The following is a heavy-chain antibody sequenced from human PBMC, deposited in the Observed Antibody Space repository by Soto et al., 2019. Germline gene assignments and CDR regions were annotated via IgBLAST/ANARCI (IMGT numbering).Heavy chain of an antibody. CDR2: MYHSGST. CDR3: ARVPEY. V-gene: IGHV4-30-2*01. D-gene: IGHD2-2*01. J-gene: IGHJ4*02. Sequence: PSETLSLTCAVSGGYISSGGYSWSCIRKPPGKGLEWIGYMYHSGSTYYNPSLKSRVTISIDRSKNQFSLKLSSVTAADTAVYYCARVPEYLGQGILVTVSS. CDR1: GGYISSGGYS.